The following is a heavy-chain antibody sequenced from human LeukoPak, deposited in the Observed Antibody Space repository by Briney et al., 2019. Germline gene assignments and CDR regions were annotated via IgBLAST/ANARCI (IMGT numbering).Heavy chain of an antibody. D-gene: IGHD3-3*01. CDR3: ARDKTFEVVNFFDY. CDR2: IYYSGSI. CDR1: GGSISSGSYY. Sequence: SETLSLTCTVSGGSISSGSYYWGWIRQPPGKGLEWIGSIYYSGSIYYNPSLESRITVSLDTSKNQFSLKLRFVTAADTAVYYCARDKTFEVVNFFDYWGQGTLVTVSS. V-gene: IGHV4-39*07. J-gene: IGHJ4*02.